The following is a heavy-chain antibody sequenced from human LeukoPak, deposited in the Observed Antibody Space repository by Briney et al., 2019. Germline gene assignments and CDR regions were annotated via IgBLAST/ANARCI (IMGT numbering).Heavy chain of an antibody. V-gene: IGHV3-72*01. CDR1: GFTFSDHY. J-gene: IGHJ4*02. CDR3: ARESYSSSSFDN. CDR2: IRNEANRYTK. Sequence: GGSLRLSCAASGFTFSDHYMDWVRQAPGKGPEWVGRIRNEANRYTKNYAASVLGRFTISRDDSKNSLYLQMNSLKTEDTAVYYCARESYSSSSFDNWGQGTLVTASS. D-gene: IGHD6-6*01.